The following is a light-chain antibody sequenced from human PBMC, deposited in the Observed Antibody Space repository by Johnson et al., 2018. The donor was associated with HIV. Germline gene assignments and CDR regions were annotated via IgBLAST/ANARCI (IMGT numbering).Light chain of an antibody. CDR3: GTWDSSLNAYV. J-gene: IGLJ1*01. V-gene: IGLV1-51*01. Sequence: QSVLTQPPSVSAAPGQKVTISCSGSSSNIGNNYVSWYQQLPGTAPKLLIYDNNKRPSGIPDRFSASKSGTSATLGITGLPTGDEADYYCGTWDSSLNAYVFGTGTKATVL. CDR1: SSNIGNNY. CDR2: DNN.